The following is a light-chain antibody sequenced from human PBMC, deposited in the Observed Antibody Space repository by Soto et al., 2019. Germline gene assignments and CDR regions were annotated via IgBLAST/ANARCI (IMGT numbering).Light chain of an antibody. J-gene: IGLJ1*01. Sequence: QSVLTQPPSASGTPGQRVTISCSGSSSNIGRNTVNWYQQLPGTAPKPLIYSYNQRPSGVPDRFSGSKSGTSASLAISGLQSEDEADYYCATWDDSLNGHYVFGTGTKLTVL. CDR3: ATWDDSLNGHYV. CDR1: SSNIGRNT. V-gene: IGLV1-44*01. CDR2: SYN.